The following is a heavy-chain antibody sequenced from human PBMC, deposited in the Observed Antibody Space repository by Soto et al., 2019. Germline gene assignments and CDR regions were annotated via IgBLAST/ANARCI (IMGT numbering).Heavy chain of an antibody. CDR2: INHSGST. D-gene: IGHD6-13*01. CDR1: GGSFSGYY. Sequence: SETLSLTCAVYGGSFSGYYWSWIRQPPGKGLELIGEINHSGSTNYNPSLKSRVTISVDTSKNQFSLKLSSVTAADTAVYYCARMSSSWYSSRADAFDIWGQGTMVTVSS. V-gene: IGHV4-34*01. CDR3: ARMSSSWYSSRADAFDI. J-gene: IGHJ3*02.